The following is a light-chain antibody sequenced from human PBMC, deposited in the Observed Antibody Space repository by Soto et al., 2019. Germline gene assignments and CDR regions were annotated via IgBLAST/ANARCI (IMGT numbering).Light chain of an antibody. Sequence: EIVLTQSPGTLSLSPGERATLSCRATQSVNSVYLAWYQQRPGQAPRLLMHGASSRATGIPDRFSGSGSGADFTLTISRLEPEDFAVYFCHHYASSQFTFGPGTKVDIK. CDR1: QSVNSVY. CDR3: HHYASSQFT. CDR2: GAS. V-gene: IGKV3-20*01. J-gene: IGKJ3*01.